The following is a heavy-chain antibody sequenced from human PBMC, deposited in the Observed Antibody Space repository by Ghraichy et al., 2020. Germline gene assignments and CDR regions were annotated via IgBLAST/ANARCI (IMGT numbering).Heavy chain of an antibody. V-gene: IGHV4-39*07. Sequence: SETLSLTCTVSGGSISRETYYWGWVRQPPGTGLEWIGSIYYSGTTYYNPSLKRRVTISVDTSKNQFSLRLTSVTAADTAIYYCARTIAVAVTFISWFDPWGQGTLVTVSS. CDR3: ARTIAVAVTFISWFDP. CDR2: IYYSGTT. CDR1: GGSISRETYY. D-gene: IGHD6-19*01. J-gene: IGHJ5*02.